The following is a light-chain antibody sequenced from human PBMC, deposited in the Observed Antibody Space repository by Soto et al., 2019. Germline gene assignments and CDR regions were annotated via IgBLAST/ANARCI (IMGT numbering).Light chain of an antibody. CDR2: GAS. CDR3: QQYGSSPT. V-gene: IGKV3-20*01. J-gene: IGKJ1*01. CDR1: QSVSSSY. Sequence: EIVLTQSPGTLSLSPGERATLSCRASQSVSSSYLAWYQQKPGQAPRLLIYGASSRATGIPDRFSGSGSGTDFTRTISRLEPEDVAVYYCQQYGSSPTFGQGTKVEIK.